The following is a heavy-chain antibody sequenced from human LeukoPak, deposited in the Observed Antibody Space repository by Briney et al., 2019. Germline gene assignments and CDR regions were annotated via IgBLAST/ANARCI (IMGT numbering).Heavy chain of an antibody. V-gene: IGHV3-23*01. Sequence: GGSLRLSCAASGFTFSSYGLSWVRQAPGKGLEWVSTISASTFTTYYADSVKGRFTISRDNSKNTLYLQMNSLRAEDTAVYYCAKDDAWGRYKDWGQGTLVTVSS. CDR3: AKDDAWGRYKD. CDR1: GFTFSSYG. D-gene: IGHD3-16*01. J-gene: IGHJ1*01. CDR2: ISASTFTT.